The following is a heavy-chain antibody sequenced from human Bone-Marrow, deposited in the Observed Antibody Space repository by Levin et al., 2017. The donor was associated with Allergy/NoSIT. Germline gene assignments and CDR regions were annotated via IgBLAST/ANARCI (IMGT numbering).Heavy chain of an antibody. CDR3: ATYSSLSGDSEDHSYGLDV. V-gene: IGHV3-33*01. D-gene: IGHD7-27*01. Sequence: PGGSLRLSCAASGFTFSSFGIHWVRQAPGKGLEWVALIWYDETNKYYAESVKGRFSISRDNSKNTVFLQMNSLRAEDTALYYCATYSSLSGDSEDHSYGLDVWGQGTTVTVSS. CDR1: GFTFSSFG. J-gene: IGHJ6*02. CDR2: IWYDETNK.